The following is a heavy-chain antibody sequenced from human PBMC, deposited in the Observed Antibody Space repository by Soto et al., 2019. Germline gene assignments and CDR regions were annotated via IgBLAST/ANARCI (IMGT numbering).Heavy chain of an antibody. J-gene: IGHJ5*02. CDR3: ARDRTHTIFRVVIHNNWFDP. D-gene: IGHD3-3*01. Sequence: SETLSLTCTVSGGSISSYYWSWIRQPPGKGLEWIGYIYYSGSTNYNPSLKSRVTISVDTSKNQSSLKLSSVTAADTAVYYCARDRTHTIFRVVIHNNWFDPWGQGTPVTVSS. V-gene: IGHV4-59*01. CDR1: GGSISSYY. CDR2: IYYSGST.